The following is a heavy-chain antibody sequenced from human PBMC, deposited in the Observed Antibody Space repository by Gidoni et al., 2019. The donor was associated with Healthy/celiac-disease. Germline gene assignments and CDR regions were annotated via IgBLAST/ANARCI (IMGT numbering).Heavy chain of an antibody. J-gene: IGHJ6*02. V-gene: IGHV3-66*01. CDR1: GFPVSSHY. CDR3: ARDGGYYDFWSGYTAVYYYYYGMDV. Sequence: EVQLVESGGGLVQHGGSLRLSCADSGFPVSSHYMSWFRQAPGKGLRWVSVIYSGCSTYYADSVKGRFTISRDNSKNTLYLQMNSLRAEDTAVYYCARDGGYYDFWSGYTAVYYYYYGMDVWGQGTTVTVSS. CDR2: IYSGCST. D-gene: IGHD3-3*01.